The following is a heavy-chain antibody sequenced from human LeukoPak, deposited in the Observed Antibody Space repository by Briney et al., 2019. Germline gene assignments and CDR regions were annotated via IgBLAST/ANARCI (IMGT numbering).Heavy chain of an antibody. Sequence: SQTLSLTCTVSGGSISSGSYYWSWIRQPAGKGLEWIGRIYTSGSTNYNPSLKSRVTISVDTSKNQFSLKLSSVTAADTAVYYCAGASIFGVVIDAFDIWGQGTMVTVSS. CDR1: GGSISSGSYY. D-gene: IGHD3-3*01. V-gene: IGHV4-61*02. CDR3: AGASIFGVVIDAFDI. J-gene: IGHJ3*02. CDR2: IYTSGST.